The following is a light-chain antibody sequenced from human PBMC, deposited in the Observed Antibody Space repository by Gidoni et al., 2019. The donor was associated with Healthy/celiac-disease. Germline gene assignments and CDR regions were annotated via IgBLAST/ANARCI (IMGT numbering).Light chain of an antibody. V-gene: IGLV3-9*01. CDR1: NIGSKN. Sequence: SYELTQPLSVSVALGQTARITCGGNNIGSKNVHWYQQKPGQAPGLVIYRDSNRPSGIPDRFSGSNSGNTATLTISRAQAGDEADYYCQVWDSSTAVFGGGTKLTVL. J-gene: IGLJ2*01. CDR2: RDS. CDR3: QVWDSSTAV.